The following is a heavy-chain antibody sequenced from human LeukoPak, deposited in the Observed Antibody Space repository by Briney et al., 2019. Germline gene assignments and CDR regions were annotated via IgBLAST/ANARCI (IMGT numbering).Heavy chain of an antibody. CDR1: GGSISSSNW. V-gene: IGHV4-4*02. D-gene: IGHD2-2*01. CDR3: ARSLPEYCSSTSCYANWFDP. J-gene: IGHJ5*02. CDR2: IYHSGST. Sequence: SETLSLTCAVSGGSISSSNWWSWVRQPPGKGLEWIGEIYHSGSTNYNPSLKSRVTISVDKSKNQFSLKLSSVTAADTAVYYCARSLPEYCSSTSCYANWFDPWGQGTLVTVSS.